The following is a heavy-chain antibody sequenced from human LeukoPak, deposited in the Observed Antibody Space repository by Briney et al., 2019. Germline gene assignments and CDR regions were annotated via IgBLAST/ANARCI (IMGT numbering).Heavy chain of an antibody. Sequence: VGSLRLSCAVSVFIFKNYGLICGRHAPGKGLEWVSAISNDGGGTQYADFVEGRFTISRDNSKNTLFLQMSSLRAEDTTLYYCAKGSSGYFADLWGQGTLVAVSS. CDR2: ISNDGGGT. J-gene: IGHJ5*02. CDR1: VFIFKNYG. V-gene: IGHV3-23*01. D-gene: IGHD3-22*01. CDR3: AKGSSGYFADL.